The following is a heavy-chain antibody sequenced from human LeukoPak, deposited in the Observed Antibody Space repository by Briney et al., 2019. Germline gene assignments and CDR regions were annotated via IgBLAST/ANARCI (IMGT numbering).Heavy chain of an antibody. CDR3: ASTSNWFDP. CDR2: IYYSGST. V-gene: IGHV4-59*01. CDR1: GFTFSSYA. J-gene: IGHJ5*02. Sequence: GSLRLSCAASGFTFSSYAMSWIRQPPGKGLEWIGYIYYSGSTNYNPSLKSRVTISVDTSKNQFSLKLSSVTAADTAVYYCASTSNWFDPWGQGTLVTVSS.